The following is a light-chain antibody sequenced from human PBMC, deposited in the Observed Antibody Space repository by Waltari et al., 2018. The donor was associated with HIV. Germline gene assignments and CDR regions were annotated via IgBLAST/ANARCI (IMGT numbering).Light chain of an antibody. J-gene: IGLJ3*02. CDR1: SPKIGSTT. CDR3: AAWHDSLNGSWV. Sequence: QSVLTQPPSASGTPGRRVPISCSGSSPKIGSTTVHWYQQLPGTAPKLLIYSNNQRPSGVPDRFSGSKSGTSASLAISGLQSEDEADYYCAAWHDSLNGSWVFGGGTKLTVL. V-gene: IGLV1-44*01. CDR2: SNN.